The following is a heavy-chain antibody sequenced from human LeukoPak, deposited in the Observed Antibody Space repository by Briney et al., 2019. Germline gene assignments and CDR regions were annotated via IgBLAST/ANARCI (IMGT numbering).Heavy chain of an antibody. CDR1: GGSISSYY. D-gene: IGHD5-18*01. V-gene: IGHV4-4*07. CDR3: ARGEIQLWLLVGAFDI. Sequence: PSETLSLTCTVSGGSISSYYWSWIRQPAGKGLEWIGRIYTSGSTNYNPSLKSRVTISVDKSKNQFSLKLSSVTAADTAVYYCARGEIQLWLLVGAFDIWGQGTMVTVSS. CDR2: IYTSGST. J-gene: IGHJ3*02.